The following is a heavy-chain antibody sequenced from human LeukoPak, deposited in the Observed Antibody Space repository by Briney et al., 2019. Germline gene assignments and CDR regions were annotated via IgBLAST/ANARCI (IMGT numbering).Heavy chain of an antibody. CDR2: INPNSGGT. Sequence: EASVKVSCKASAYTFTDYYMHWVRQAPGQGLEWMGWINPNSGGTNYAQKFQGRVTMTRDTSISTAYMELSRLRSDDTAVYYCARDHSNDFWSGSGPLYYMDVWGKGTTVTVSS. J-gene: IGHJ6*03. V-gene: IGHV1-2*02. CDR3: ARDHSNDFWSGSGPLYYMDV. CDR1: AYTFTDYY. D-gene: IGHD3-3*01.